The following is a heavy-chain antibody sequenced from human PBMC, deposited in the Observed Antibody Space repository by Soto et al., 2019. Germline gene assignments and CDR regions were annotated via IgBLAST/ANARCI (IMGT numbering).Heavy chain of an antibody. Sequence: QVQLVESGGGLVKPGGSLRLSCAASGLTFSDCYMNWIRQAPGKGLEWVSYISSSGSSINYADSVKGRFTISRVNAKNSLYLQMNSLRAEDTAMYYCARVRFGEWGYAMDVWGQGTTVTVSS. J-gene: IGHJ6*02. CDR1: GLTFSDCY. D-gene: IGHD3-10*01. CDR2: ISSSGSSI. CDR3: ARVRFGEWGYAMDV. V-gene: IGHV3-11*01.